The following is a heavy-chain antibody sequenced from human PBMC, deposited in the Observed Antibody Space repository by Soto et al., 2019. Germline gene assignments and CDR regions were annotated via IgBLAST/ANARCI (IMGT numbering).Heavy chain of an antibody. J-gene: IGHJ6*03. V-gene: IGHV3-53*04. D-gene: IGHD2-15*01. CDR2: IYSGGST. Sequence: GGSLRLSCAASGFTVSSNYMSWVRQAPGKGLEWVSVIYSGGSTYYADSVKGRFTISRHNSKNTLYLQMNSLRAEDTAVYYCARDRGYCSGVSCYSLFYMDVWGKGTTVTVSS. CDR3: ARDRGYCSGVSCYSLFYMDV. CDR1: GFTVSSNY.